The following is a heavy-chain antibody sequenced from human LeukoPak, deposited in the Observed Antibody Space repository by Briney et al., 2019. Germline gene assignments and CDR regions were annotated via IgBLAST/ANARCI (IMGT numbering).Heavy chain of an antibody. CDR2: IYHSGST. CDR1: GGSIGSGGYS. Sequence: SQTLSLTCAVSGGSIGSGGYSWSWIRQPPGKGLEWIGYIYHSGSTYYNPSLKSRVTISVDRSKNQFSLKLSSVTAADTAVYYCARGVVVITANYFDYWGQGTLVTVSS. D-gene: IGHD3-22*01. J-gene: IGHJ4*02. CDR3: ARGVVVITANYFDY. V-gene: IGHV4-30-2*01.